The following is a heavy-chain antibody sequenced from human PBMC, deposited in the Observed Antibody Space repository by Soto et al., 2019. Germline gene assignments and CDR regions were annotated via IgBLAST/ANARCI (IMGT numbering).Heavy chain of an antibody. CDR1: GYTFTSYG. CDR2: ISAYNGNT. CDR3: ATGLGYCSGGSCSYFDY. D-gene: IGHD2-15*01. Sequence: ASVKVACKASGYTFTSYGISWVRQAPVQGLEWMGWISAYNGNTNYAQKLQGRVTMTTDTSTSTADMELGSLRSDDTAVYYCATGLGYCSGGSCSYFDYWGQGTLVTVSS. J-gene: IGHJ4*02. V-gene: IGHV1-18*04.